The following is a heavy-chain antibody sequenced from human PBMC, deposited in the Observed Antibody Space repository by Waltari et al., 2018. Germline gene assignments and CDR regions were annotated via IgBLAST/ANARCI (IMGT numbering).Heavy chain of an antibody. J-gene: IGHJ6*02. CDR3: TRKSQLLWTGQDYYYGMDV. Sequence: QVQLVESGGGVVQPGRSLRLSCATSGFTFSSYGIYWVRQGPGKGLGWVVCSSYDGSNKEYAYSVKGRFTISRDNSKNTLYLQMNGLRAEDTAVYYCTRKSQLLWTGQDYYYGMDVWGQGTTVTVSS. CDR1: GFTFSSYG. D-gene: IGHD2-2*01. CDR2: SSYDGSNK. V-gene: IGHV3-33*01.